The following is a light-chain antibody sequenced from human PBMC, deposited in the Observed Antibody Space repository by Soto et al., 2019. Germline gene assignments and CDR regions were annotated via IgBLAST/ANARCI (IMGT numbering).Light chain of an antibody. Sequence: ETVMTQSPATLSVFPGERATLSCRASQSVSSNLAWYQQKPGQAPRLLIYGASTRATDIPARFSGSGSGTEFTLTISSLQSEDFAVYYCQQYNNWPLTFGGGTKVEIK. CDR1: QSVSSN. V-gene: IGKV3-15*01. CDR2: GAS. J-gene: IGKJ4*01. CDR3: QQYNNWPLT.